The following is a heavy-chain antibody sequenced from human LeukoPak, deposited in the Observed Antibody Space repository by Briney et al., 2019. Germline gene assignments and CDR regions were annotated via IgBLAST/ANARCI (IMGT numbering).Heavy chain of an antibody. V-gene: IGHV3-23*01. Sequence: PGGSLRLSCTVSGFTFSSFAMSWVRQTPGKGLEWVSTISGSGGSTYYADSVKGRITISRDNSKNTLYLQMNSLRAEDTAVYYCAKDWWAYGSGSFPFDYWGQGTMVTVSS. CDR2: ISGSGGST. J-gene: IGHJ4*02. CDR3: AKDWWAYGSGSFPFDY. CDR1: GFTFSSFA. D-gene: IGHD3-10*01.